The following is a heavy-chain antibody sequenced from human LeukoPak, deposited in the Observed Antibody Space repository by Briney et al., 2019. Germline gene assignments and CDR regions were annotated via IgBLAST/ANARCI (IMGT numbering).Heavy chain of an antibody. CDR2: IYSSGST. V-gene: IGHV4-4*07. Sequence: SETLSLTCTVSGGSISGYYWSWIRQPAGKGLERIGRIYSSGSTNYDPSLTSRVTMSVDTSKNQFSLKLSSVTAADTAVYYRARDGYGSGSPYAFDVWGQGTMVTVSS. J-gene: IGHJ3*01. CDR1: GGSISGYY. CDR3: ARDGYGSGSPYAFDV. D-gene: IGHD3-10*01.